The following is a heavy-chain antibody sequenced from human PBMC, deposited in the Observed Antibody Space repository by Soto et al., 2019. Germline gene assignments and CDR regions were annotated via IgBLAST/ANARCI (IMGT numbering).Heavy chain of an antibody. Sequence: GGSLRLSCAASGFTFSNAWMSWVRQAPGKGLEWVGRIKSKTDGGTTDYAAPVKGRFTISRDDSKNTLYLQMNSLKTEDTAVYYCAKEGGLSGSYYIPSSYYFDYWGQGT. CDR3: AKEGGLSGSYYIPSSYYFDY. V-gene: IGHV3-15*01. CDR1: GFTFSNAW. CDR2: IKSKTDGGTT. J-gene: IGHJ4*02. D-gene: IGHD1-26*01.